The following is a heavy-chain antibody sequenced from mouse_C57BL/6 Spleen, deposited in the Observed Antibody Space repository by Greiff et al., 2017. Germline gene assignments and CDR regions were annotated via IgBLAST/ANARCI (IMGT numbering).Heavy chain of an antibody. V-gene: IGHV1-15*01. J-gene: IGHJ4*01. CDR1: GYTFTDYE. CDR2: IDPETGGT. Sequence: QVQLKESGAELVRPGASVTLSCKASGYTFTDYEMHWVKQTPVHGLEWIGAIDPETGGTAYNQKFKGKAILTADKSSSTAYMELRSLTSEDSAVYYCTRSNYYYAMDYWGQGTSVTVSS. CDR3: TRSNYYYAMDY. D-gene: IGHD2-5*01.